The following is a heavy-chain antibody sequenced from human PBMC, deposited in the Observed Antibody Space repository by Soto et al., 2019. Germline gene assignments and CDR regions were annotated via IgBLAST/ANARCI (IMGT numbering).Heavy chain of an antibody. CDR3: AREGYYGSGSYGMDV. CDR2: IYYSGST. V-gene: IGHV4-30-4*01. D-gene: IGHD3-10*01. CDR1: GGSISSGDYY. J-gene: IGHJ6*02. Sequence: PSLTCTVSGGSISSGDYYWSWIRQPPGKGLEWIGYIYYSGSTYYNPSLKSRVTISVDTSKNQFSLKLSSVAAADTAVYYCAREGYYGSGSYGMDVWGQGTTVTVSS.